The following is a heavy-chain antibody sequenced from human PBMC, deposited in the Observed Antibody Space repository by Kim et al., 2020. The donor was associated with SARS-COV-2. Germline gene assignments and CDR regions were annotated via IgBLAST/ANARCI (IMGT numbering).Heavy chain of an antibody. J-gene: IGHJ4*02. CDR3: ARGRDIAPFDY. CDR2: INHSGST. V-gene: IGHV4-34*01. D-gene: IGHD2-21*01. Sequence: SETLSLTCAVYGGSFSGYYWSWIRQPPGKGLEWIGEINHSGSTNYNPSLKSRVTISVDTSKNQFSLKLSSVTAADTAVYYCARGRDIAPFDYWGQGTLVNVS. CDR1: GGSFSGYY.